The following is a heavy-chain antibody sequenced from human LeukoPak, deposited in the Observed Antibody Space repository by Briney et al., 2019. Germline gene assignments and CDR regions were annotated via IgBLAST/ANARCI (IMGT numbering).Heavy chain of an antibody. D-gene: IGHD3-3*01. CDR2: IKQDGSDE. J-gene: IGHJ4*02. V-gene: IGHV3-7*01. CDR3: ARQPVGFWSGYYQYYFDH. Sequence: PGGSLRLSCAASGFTLSATWMSWVRQAPGKGLEWVANIKQDGSDEYYLDSVKGRFIISRDNGKNSLHLQMSNLRSEDTAVYYCARQPVGFWSGYYQYYFDHWGQGALVTVSS. CDR1: GFTLSATW.